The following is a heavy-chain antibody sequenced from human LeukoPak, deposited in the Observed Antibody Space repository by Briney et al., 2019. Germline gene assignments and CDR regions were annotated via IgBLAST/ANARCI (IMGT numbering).Heavy chain of an antibody. CDR1: GFTFSSYA. Sequence: GRSLRLSCAASGFTFSSYAMHWVRQAPGKGLEWVAVISYDGSNKYYADSVKGRFTISRDNSKNTLYLQMNSLRAEDTAVYYCARDSSDGYYYDSSGYFPYWGQGTLVTVSS. CDR3: ARDSSDGYYYDSSGYFPY. J-gene: IGHJ4*02. V-gene: IGHV3-30*01. CDR2: ISYDGSNK. D-gene: IGHD3-22*01.